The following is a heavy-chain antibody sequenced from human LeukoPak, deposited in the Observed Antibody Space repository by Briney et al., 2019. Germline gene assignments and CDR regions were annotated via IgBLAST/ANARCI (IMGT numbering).Heavy chain of an antibody. J-gene: IGHJ4*02. CDR1: GFTFSSYS. D-gene: IGHD3-22*01. CDR3: ARVPQKYYYDSSGYYRSYYFDY. Sequence: GGSLRLSCAASGFTFSSYSMNWVRQAPGKGLEWVSYISSSSSTIYYADSVKGRFTISRDNAKNSLYLQMNSLRDEDTAVYYCARVPQKYYYDSSGYYRSYYFDYWGQGTLVTVSS. V-gene: IGHV3-48*02. CDR2: ISSSSSTI.